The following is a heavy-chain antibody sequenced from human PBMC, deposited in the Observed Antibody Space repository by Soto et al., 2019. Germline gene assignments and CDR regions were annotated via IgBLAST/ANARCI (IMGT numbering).Heavy chain of an antibody. Sequence: EVQLVDSGGGSVEPGGSLRLSCAASGFTFTNAWLNWVRQAPGKGLEWVGRIKSKINGGTTDYAAPVKGRFSISRDDSENTGYLQMNSLKTEDTAVYYCAADLPDLGAYAFDYWGQGTLVTVSS. CDR3: AADLPDLGAYAFDY. CDR2: IKSKINGGTT. CDR1: GFTFTNAW. D-gene: IGHD3-16*01. J-gene: IGHJ4*02. V-gene: IGHV3-15*07.